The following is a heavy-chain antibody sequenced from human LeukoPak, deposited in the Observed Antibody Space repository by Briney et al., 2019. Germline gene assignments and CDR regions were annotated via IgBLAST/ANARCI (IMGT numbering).Heavy chain of an antibody. J-gene: IGHJ4*02. CDR3: ARDRRTGEDSDY. V-gene: IGHV4-31*03. CDR1: GGSISSGGYY. Sequence: PSETLSLTCTVSGGSISSGGYYWSWIRQHPRKGLEWIGYIYYSGSTYYNPSLKSRVTISVETSKNQFTLKLSSVTAADTAVYYCARDRRTGEDSDYWGQGTLVTVSS. CDR2: IYYSGST. D-gene: IGHD7-27*01.